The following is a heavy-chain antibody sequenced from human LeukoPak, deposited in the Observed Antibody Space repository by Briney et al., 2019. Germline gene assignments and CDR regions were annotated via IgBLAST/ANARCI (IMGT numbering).Heavy chain of an antibody. D-gene: IGHD6-19*01. CDR3: ARDFFWEGWYADYYYYYMDV. CDR2: IKQDGSEK. CDR1: GFTFSSYW. V-gene: IGHV3-7*01. Sequence: GGSLGLSCAASGFTFSSYWMSWVRQAPGKGLEWVANIKQDGSEKYYVDSVKGRFTISRDNAKNSLYLQMNSLRAEDTAVYYCARDFFWEGWYADYYYYYMDVWGKGTTVTVSS. J-gene: IGHJ6*03.